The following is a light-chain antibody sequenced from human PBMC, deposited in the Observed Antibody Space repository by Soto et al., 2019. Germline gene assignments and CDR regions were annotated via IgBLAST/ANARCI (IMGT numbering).Light chain of an antibody. CDR2: AVS. CDR3: TSYTSNSAYVA. Sequence: QSVLTQPASVSASPGQSITISCTGTSSDIGTIFNYISWYQHHPGKAPKLMIYAVSNRPSGISNRFSGSKSGNTASLTISGLQAEDEADYYCTSYTSNSAYVAFGGGTKLTVL. J-gene: IGLJ2*01. CDR1: SSDIGTIFNY. V-gene: IGLV2-14*01.